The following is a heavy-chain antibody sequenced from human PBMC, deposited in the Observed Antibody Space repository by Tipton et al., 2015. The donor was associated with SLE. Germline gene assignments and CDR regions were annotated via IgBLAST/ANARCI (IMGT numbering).Heavy chain of an antibody. Sequence: TLSLTCTVSGGSISSYYWSWIRQPPGKGLEWIGYIYYSGSTNYNPSLKSRVTISVDTSKNQFSLKLSSVTAADTAAYYCARGGTTVTTAFDIWGQGTMVTVSS. CDR2: IYYSGST. CDR3: ARGGTTVTTAFDI. D-gene: IGHD4-17*01. CDR1: GGSISSYY. J-gene: IGHJ3*02. V-gene: IGHV4-59*01.